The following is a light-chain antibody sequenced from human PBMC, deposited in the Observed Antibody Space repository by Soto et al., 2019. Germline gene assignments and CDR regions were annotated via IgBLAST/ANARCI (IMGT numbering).Light chain of an antibody. CDR1: QSVSSSY. V-gene: IGKV3-20*01. CDR3: QQYGSSPLT. CDR2: GAS. Sequence: EIVLTQSPGTLSLSPGERATLYCRASQSVSSSYLAWYQQKPGLAPRLLIYGASSRATGIPDRFSGSGSGTDFTLTISRMEPEDFAVYYCQQYGSSPLTFGGGTKV. J-gene: IGKJ4*01.